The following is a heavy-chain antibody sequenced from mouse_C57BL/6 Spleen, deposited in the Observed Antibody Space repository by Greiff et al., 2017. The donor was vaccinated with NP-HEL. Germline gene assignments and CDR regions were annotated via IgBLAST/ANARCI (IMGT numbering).Heavy chain of an antibody. D-gene: IGHD2-5*01. CDR2: IDPSDSYT. CDR1: GYTFTSYW. J-gene: IGHJ3*01. CDR3: ASSYYSNYGFAY. V-gene: IGHV1-50*01. Sequence: QVQLQQPGAELVKPGASVKLSCKASGYTFTSYWMQWVQQRPGQGLEWIGVIDPSDSYTNYNQKFKGKATLTVDTSSSTAYMQLSSLTSEDSAVYYCASSYYSNYGFAYWGQGTLVTVSA.